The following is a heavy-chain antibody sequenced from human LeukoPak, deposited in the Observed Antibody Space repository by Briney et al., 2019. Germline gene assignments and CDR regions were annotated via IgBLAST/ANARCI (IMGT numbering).Heavy chain of an antibody. CDR1: GFTFSSYG. V-gene: IGHV3-30*02. D-gene: IGHD6-19*01. CDR3: ARDFGSGWTH. CDR2: IRYDGSNK. J-gene: IGHJ1*01. Sequence: GGSLRLSCAASGFTFSSYGMHWVRQAPGKGLEWVAFIRYDGSNKYYADSVKGRFTISRDNSKNTLYLQMNSLRADDTAVYYCARDFGSGWTHWGQGTLVTVSS.